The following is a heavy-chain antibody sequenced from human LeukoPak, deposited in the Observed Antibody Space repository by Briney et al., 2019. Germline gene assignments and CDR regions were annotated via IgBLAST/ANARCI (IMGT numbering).Heavy chain of an antibody. J-gene: IGHJ6*03. Sequence: SETLSLTCTVSGGSISSSNYYRGWIRQPPGKGLEWIGSIYYSGSTFYNPSLKSRVTISVDTSKNQFSLKLSSVTAADTAVYYCARSHSRGFYYMDVWGKGTTVTVSS. CDR2: IYYSGST. CDR1: GGSISSSNYY. V-gene: IGHV4-39*01. CDR3: ARSHSRGFYYMDV. D-gene: IGHD3-22*01.